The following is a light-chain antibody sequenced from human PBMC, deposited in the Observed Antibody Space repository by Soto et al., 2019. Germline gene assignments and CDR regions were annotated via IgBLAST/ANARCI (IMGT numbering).Light chain of an antibody. CDR3: SSYTSSGTYV. CDR1: SSDVGGYNY. Sequence: SVLAQPASVSGAPGQSITISCTGTSSDVGGYNYVSWYQQHPGKAPKVMIYDASNRPSGVSNRFSGSKSGNTASLTISGLQAEDEADYFCSSYTSSGTYVFGTGTKVTVL. J-gene: IGLJ1*01. V-gene: IGLV2-14*01. CDR2: DAS.